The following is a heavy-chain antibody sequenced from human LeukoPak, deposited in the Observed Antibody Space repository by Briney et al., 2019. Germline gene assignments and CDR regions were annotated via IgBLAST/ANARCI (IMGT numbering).Heavy chain of an antibody. Sequence: GGSLRLSCAASGFKFDDYGMSWVRQAPGKGLEWVCDINWNVAWTGYADPVKGRFTISRDNAKNSLYLQMNSLRAEDTALYYCAGYYYDSSRGFDLWGQGTLVTVSA. CDR1: GFKFDDYG. D-gene: IGHD3-22*01. J-gene: IGHJ5*02. CDR2: INWNVAWT. V-gene: IGHV3-20*04. CDR3: AGYYYDSSRGFDL.